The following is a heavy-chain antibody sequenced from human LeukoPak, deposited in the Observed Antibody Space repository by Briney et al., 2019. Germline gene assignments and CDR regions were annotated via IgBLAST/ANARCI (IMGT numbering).Heavy chain of an antibody. Sequence: SETLSLTCAVSGGSISSSNWWSWVRQPPGKGLEWIGEIYHSGSTNYDPSLKSRVTISVDTSKNQFSLKLSSVTAADTAVYYCARRTFGGVIKYWGQGTLVTVSS. D-gene: IGHD3-16*01. CDR3: ARRTFGGVIKY. J-gene: IGHJ4*02. CDR1: GGSISSSNW. CDR2: IYHSGST. V-gene: IGHV4-4*02.